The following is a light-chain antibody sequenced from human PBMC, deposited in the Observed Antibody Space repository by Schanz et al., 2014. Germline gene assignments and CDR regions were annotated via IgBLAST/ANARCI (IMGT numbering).Light chain of an antibody. V-gene: IGLV8-61*01. CDR3: VVYMGSGLV. CDR1: SGSVSTNYY. CDR2: NTD. J-gene: IGLJ2*01. Sequence: QTVVTQEPSFSVSPGGTVTLTCGLNSGSVSTNYYPSWYQQTPGQAPRTLIYNTDTRSSGVPDRFSGSILGNKAALTIAGAQADDESDYYCVVYMGSGLVFGGGTKLTVL.